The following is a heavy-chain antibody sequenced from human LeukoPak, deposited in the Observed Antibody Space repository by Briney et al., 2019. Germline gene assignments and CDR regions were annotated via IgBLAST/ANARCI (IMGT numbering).Heavy chain of an antibody. Sequence: SETLSLTCTVSGVSIKANSDYWGWLRQPPGKGLEWIGSIYHVGGTYYNPSLKSRVTISVDTSKNQFSLKLSSVTAADTAVYYCARRIRWNPKGFDYWGQGTLVTVSS. CDR2: IYHVGGT. CDR3: ARRIRWNPKGFDY. D-gene: IGHD1-1*01. CDR1: GVSIKANSDY. V-gene: IGHV4-39*01. J-gene: IGHJ4*02.